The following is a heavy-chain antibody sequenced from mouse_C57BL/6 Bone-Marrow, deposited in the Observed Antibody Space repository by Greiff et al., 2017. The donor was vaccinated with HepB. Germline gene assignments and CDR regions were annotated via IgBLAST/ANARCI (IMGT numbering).Heavy chain of an antibody. CDR3: ARGGFPYYFDY. CDR1: GYTFTSYW. D-gene: IGHD1-1*02. J-gene: IGHJ2*01. V-gene: IGHV1-64*01. CDR2: IHPNSGST. Sequence: QVQLQQPGAELVKPGASVKLSCKASGYTFTSYWMHWVKQRPGQGLEWIGMIHPNSGSTKYNEKFKSKATLTVDKSSSTAYMQHSSLTSEDSAVYYCARGGFPYYFDYWGQGTTLTVSS.